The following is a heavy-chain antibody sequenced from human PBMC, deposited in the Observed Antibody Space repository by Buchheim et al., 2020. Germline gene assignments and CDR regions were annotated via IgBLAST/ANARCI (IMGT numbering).Heavy chain of an antibody. CDR1: GGSISSYY. J-gene: IGHJ6*02. Sequence: QVQLQESGPGLVKPSETLSLTCTVSGGSISSYYWSWIRQPPGKGLEWIGYIYYSGSTIYNPSLKSRVTISVDTSKNQFSLKLSSVTAADTAVYYCARGPGDFYYYGMDVWGQGTT. CDR2: IYYSGST. D-gene: IGHD7-27*01. V-gene: IGHV4-59*01. CDR3: ARGPGDFYYYGMDV.